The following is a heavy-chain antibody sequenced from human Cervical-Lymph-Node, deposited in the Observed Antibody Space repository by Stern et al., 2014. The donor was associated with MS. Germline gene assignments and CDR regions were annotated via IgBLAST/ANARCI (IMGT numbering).Heavy chain of an antibody. Sequence: EVQLLESGGGLVQPGRSLRLPCAASGFTFDDYAMHWVRQAPGKGLEWVSGISWNSGSIGYADSVKGRFTISRDNAKNSLYLQMNSLRAEDTALYYCAKDSSSGWTSDGGYFDYWGQGTLVTVSS. CDR3: AKDSSSGWTSDGGYFDY. CDR1: GFTFDDYA. J-gene: IGHJ4*02. V-gene: IGHV3-9*01. D-gene: IGHD6-19*01. CDR2: ISWNSGSI.